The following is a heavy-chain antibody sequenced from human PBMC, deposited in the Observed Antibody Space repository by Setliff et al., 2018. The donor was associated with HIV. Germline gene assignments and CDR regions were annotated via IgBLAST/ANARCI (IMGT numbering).Heavy chain of an antibody. CDR2: IFASGST. Sequence: PSETLSLTCTVSGGSISTYYLTWIRQPAGKGLEWIGRIFASGSTNYNPSLKSRVTMSVDTSKNQFSLRLSSVTAADTAVYYCVGGLRSRSQGHVDYWGQGTLVTVSS. CDR1: GGSISTYY. D-gene: IGHD5-12*01. J-gene: IGHJ4*02. V-gene: IGHV4-4*07. CDR3: VGGLRSRSQGHVDY.